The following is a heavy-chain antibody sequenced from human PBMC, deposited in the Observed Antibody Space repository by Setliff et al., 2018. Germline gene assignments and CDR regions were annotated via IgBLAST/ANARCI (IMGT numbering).Heavy chain of an antibody. D-gene: IGHD3-3*01. CDR2: SSHSGST. CDR3: SRDVYDFRTGLGGP. Sequence: SSETLSLTCSVYGESFSNNYWSWIRQPPGKGLEWIGESSHSGSTSYSPSLKSRLTMSVDTSKNQFSLHLQMNSLRAEDTAVYFCSRDVYDFRTGLGGPWGQGTRVTVPQ. J-gene: IGHJ5*02. V-gene: IGHV4-34*01. CDR1: GESFSNNY.